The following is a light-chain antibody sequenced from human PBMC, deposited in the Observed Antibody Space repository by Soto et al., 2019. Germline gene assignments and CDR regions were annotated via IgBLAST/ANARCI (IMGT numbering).Light chain of an antibody. CDR1: SSDVGGYNY. CDR2: EVS. J-gene: IGLJ1*01. V-gene: IGLV2-8*01. CDR3: SSYAGSNIFYV. Sequence: QSALTQPPSASGSPGQSVTISCTGTSSDVGGYNYVSWYQQHPGKAPKLLIYEVSKRPSGVPDRVSGAKSGNTASLTVSGLQAEDEADYDSSSYAGSNIFYVFGTGTKLTVL.